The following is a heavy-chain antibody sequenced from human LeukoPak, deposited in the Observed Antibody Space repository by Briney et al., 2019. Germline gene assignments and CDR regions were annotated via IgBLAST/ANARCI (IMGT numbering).Heavy chain of an antibody. CDR1: GFTFDDYA. V-gene: IGHV3-9*01. J-gene: IGHJ4*02. CDR3: ARVATMIVVVGFDY. CDR2: ISWNSGSI. Sequence: GGSLRLSCAASGFTFDDYAMHWVRQAPGKGLEWVSGISWNSGSIGYADSVKGRFTISRDNAKNSLYLQMNSLRAEDTAVYYCARVATMIVVVGFDYWGQGTLVTVSS. D-gene: IGHD3-22*01.